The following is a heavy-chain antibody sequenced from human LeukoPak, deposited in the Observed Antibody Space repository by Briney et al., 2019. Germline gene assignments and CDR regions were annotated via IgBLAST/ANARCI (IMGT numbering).Heavy chain of an antibody. CDR1: GGSISSGGYY. V-gene: IGHV4-30-2*01. J-gene: IGHJ3*02. D-gene: IGHD3-22*01. CDR3: ARAIKLRGYYDSSGYYPDAFDI. CDR2: IYHSGST. Sequence: SQTLSLTCTVSGGSISSGGYYWSGIRQPPGKGLEGIGYIYHSGSTYYNPSLKSRVTISVDRSKNQFSLKLSSVTAADTAVYYCARAIKLRGYYDSSGYYPDAFDIWGQGTMVTVSS.